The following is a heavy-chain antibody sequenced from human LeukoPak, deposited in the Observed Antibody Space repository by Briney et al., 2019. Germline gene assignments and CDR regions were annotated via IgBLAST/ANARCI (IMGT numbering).Heavy chain of an antibody. Sequence: SETLSLTCAVSGGSISSSNWWSWVRQPPGKGLEWIGEIYHSGSTNYNPSLKSRVTISVDGSEKFFSLNLNSMTAADTAVYYCARGLSLAAGPSLDYWGQGTLVTVSS. D-gene: IGHD6-6*01. V-gene: IGHV4-4*02. CDR3: ARGLSLAAGPSLDY. CDR1: GGSISSSNW. CDR2: IYHSGST. J-gene: IGHJ4*02.